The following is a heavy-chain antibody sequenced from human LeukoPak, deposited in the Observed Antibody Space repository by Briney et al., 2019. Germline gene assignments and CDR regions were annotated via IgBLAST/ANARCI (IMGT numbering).Heavy chain of an antibody. CDR1: GGSITSNYHY. V-gene: IGHV4-39*01. Sequence: PSETLSLTCTVSGGSITSNYHYWGWIRQPPGKGLEWMGNIYHGGPTYYSPSLQSRITISVDTSKNQFYVTLRSVTAADTAVYYCARLLGSSYYSFDSWGQGTLVTVSS. CDR3: ARLLGSSYYSFDS. D-gene: IGHD3-22*01. CDR2: IYHGGPT. J-gene: IGHJ4*02.